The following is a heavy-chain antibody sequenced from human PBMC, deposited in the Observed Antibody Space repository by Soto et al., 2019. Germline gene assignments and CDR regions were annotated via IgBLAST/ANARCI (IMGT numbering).Heavy chain of an antibody. J-gene: IGHJ4*02. CDR2: ISCDGTNK. V-gene: IGHV3-30*18. CDR3: AKAVPPFVVVTASDY. D-gene: IGHD2-21*02. CDR1: GFTFRNFG. Sequence: VGSLRLSCAASGFTFRNFGMHWVRQAPGKGLEWVAVISCDGTNKYYADSVKGRFTISRDNSKNTLYLQINSLRAEDTAVYYCAKAVPPFVVVTASDYWGQGTLVTVSS.